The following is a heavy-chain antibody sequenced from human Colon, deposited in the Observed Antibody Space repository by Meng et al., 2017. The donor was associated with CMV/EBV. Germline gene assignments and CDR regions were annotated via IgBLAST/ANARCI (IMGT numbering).Heavy chain of an antibody. CDR1: GFSFSESG. CDR3: SNGLLGVQGH. D-gene: IGHD3-3*01. Sequence: GAVGASGGGGGQPGGSLRLSCGASGFSFSESGIHWLRQAPGKGLEWVSFIDTTNHYYADSVKGRFTISRDDSKRMVYLQMNNLKTEDTAMYFCSNGLLGVQGHWGQGTLVTVSS. CDR2: IDTTNH. V-gene: IGHV3-30*02. J-gene: IGHJ4*02.